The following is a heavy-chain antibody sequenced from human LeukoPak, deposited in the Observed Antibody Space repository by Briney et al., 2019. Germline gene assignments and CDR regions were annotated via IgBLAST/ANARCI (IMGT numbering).Heavy chain of an antibody. V-gene: IGHV4-34*01. Sequence: SETLSLTSAVYGGSSRGSYWSSGRQTPRKRLERVGEINQSGSTNSNPSPRSRVSISVDKSKKKFSLNLSSVSAAGTRVCYCARRMIRREVPDYGGQGTLVTVSS. CDR3: ARRMIRREVPDY. CDR2: INQSGST. CDR1: GGSSRGSY. J-gene: IGHJ4*02. D-gene: IGHD1-14*01.